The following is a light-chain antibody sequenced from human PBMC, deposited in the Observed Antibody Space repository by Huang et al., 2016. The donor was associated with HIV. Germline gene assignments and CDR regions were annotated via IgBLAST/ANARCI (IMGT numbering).Light chain of an antibody. CDR3: QQYNHWPPTT. V-gene: IGKV3-15*01. CDR1: QNIING. CDR2: EAS. J-gene: IGKJ1*01. Sequence: EVVMTQSPATLSVSPGERASLSCRASQNIINGLAWYQQRPGQAPRLLIYEASTRANGIPARFSGSGSGTDFTLTISSLQSEDFAVYYCQQYNHWPPTTFGQGTTVDIK.